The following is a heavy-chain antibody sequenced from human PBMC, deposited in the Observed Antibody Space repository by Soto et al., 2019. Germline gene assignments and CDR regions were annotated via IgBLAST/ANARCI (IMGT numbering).Heavy chain of an antibody. CDR3: TRHPAW. D-gene: IGHD6-25*01. CDR1: GFTFSGST. CDR2: IRSKANSYAT. Sequence: LRLSCAASGFTFSGSTMHWVRQASGKGPEWVGRIRSKANSYATAYAASVKGRFTISRDDSKNTAYLQMNSLKTEDTAVYYCTRHPAWWGQGTLVTVSS. V-gene: IGHV3-73*01. J-gene: IGHJ4*02.